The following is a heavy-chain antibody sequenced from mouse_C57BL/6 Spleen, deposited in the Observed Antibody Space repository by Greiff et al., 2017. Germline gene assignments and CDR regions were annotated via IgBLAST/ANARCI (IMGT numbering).Heavy chain of an antibody. CDR2: IYPGNSDT. D-gene: IGHD3-1*01. CDR1: GYTFTSYW. Sequence: VQLQQSGTVLARPGASVKMSCKTSGYTFTSYWMHWVKQRPGQGLEWIGAIYPGNSDTSYNQKFKGKAKLTAVTSASTAYMELSNLTNEDSAVYDSTRGEEDKFGDFEDWGKGTTLTVSS. V-gene: IGHV1-5*01. J-gene: IGHJ2*01. CDR3: TRGEEDKFGDFED.